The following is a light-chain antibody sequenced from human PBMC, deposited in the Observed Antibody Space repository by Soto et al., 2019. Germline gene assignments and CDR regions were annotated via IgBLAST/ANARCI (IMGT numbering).Light chain of an antibody. CDR3: MQTLQSRT. J-gene: IGKJ4*01. Sequence: DIVMTQSPLSLPVTPGEPASISCRSSQSLLHSNGYTYLDWYLQKPGQSPQLLIYMGSNRASGAPDRFSGSGSGTDFTLKISRVEAEDVGVYYCMQTLQSRTFGGGTKVEIK. V-gene: IGKV2-28*01. CDR2: MGS. CDR1: QSLLHSNGYTY.